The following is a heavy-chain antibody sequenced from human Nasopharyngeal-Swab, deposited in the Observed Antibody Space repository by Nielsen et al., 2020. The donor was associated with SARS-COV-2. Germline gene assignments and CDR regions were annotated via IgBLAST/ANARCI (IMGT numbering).Heavy chain of an antibody. CDR2: ISSSSSYI. CDR3: ARDGLDYDFWSAYFMDV. J-gene: IGHJ6*02. CDR1: GFTFTNYN. D-gene: IGHD3-3*01. V-gene: IGHV3-21*01. Sequence: GGSLRLSCAASGFTFTNYNFNWVRQAPGPGLEWVSSISSSSSYIYYADSVKGRFTISRDNAKNSLYLQMNSLRAEDTAVYYCARDGLDYDFWSAYFMDVWGQGTTVTVSS.